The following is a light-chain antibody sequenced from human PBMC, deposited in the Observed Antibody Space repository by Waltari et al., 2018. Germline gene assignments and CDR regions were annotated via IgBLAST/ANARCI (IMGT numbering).Light chain of an antibody. CDR2: WAS. CDR1: QSLLSSFNSKTY. CDR3: HHYYIPPLT. V-gene: IGKV4-1*01. Sequence: DIVLTQSPDSLAVSLGERATINCKSSQSLLSSFNSKTYIAWYQQKLGQPPKLLINWASARGSGVPERFSGSGSETDFTLTISSLQAEDVAVYYCHHYYIPPLTFGQGTRLEIK. J-gene: IGKJ5*01.